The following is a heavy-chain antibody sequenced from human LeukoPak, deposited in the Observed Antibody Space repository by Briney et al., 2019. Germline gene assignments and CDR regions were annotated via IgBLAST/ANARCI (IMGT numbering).Heavy chain of an antibody. CDR3: ARESIDPTDTGDY. Sequence: SETLSLTCTVSGVSISSYYWSWIRQPPGKGLEWIGYIYYSGSTNYNPSLKSRVTISVDTSKNQFSLKLSSVTAADTAVYYCARESIDPTDTGDYWGQGTLVTVSS. CDR1: GVSISSYY. V-gene: IGHV4-59*12. D-gene: IGHD1-14*01. CDR2: IYYSGST. J-gene: IGHJ4*02.